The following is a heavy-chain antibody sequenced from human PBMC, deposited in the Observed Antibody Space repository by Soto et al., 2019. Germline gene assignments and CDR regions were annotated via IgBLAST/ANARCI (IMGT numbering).Heavy chain of an antibody. CDR2: IIPIFGTA. J-gene: IGHJ6*02. D-gene: IGHD5-18*01. V-gene: IGHV1-69*01. CDR3: ARGTYVDTAMVKYYYYYYGMDV. CDR1: GGTFSSYA. Sequence: QVQLVQSGAEVKKPGSSVKVSCKASGGTFSSYAISWVRQAPGQGLEWMGGIIPIFGTANYAQKFQGRVTITADESTSTAYMELSSLRSEDTAVYYCARGTYVDTAMVKYYYYYYGMDVWGQGTTVTVSS.